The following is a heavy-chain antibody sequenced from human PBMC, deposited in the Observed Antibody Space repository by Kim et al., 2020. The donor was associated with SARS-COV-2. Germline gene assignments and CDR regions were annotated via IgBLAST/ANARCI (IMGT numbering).Heavy chain of an antibody. CDR2: IWYDGSNK. D-gene: IGHD3-10*01. J-gene: IGHJ6*02. CDR3: AKEGYYGSGRYPYGMDV. Sequence: GGSLRLSCAASGFTFSSYGMHWVRQAPGKGLEWVAVIWYDGSNKYYADSVKGRFTISRDNSKNTLYLQMNSLRAEDTAVYYCAKEGYYGSGRYPYGMDVWGQGTTVTVSS. CDR1: GFTFSSYG. V-gene: IGHV3-33*06.